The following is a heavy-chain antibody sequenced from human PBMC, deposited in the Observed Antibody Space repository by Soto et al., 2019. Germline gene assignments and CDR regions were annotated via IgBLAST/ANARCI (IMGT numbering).Heavy chain of an antibody. Sequence: LRLSCAASGFTFSNYWMTWVRQAPGKGLEWVASINQNGGAMHYVDSVKGRFTVSRDNAKNSLYLQVNSLRAEDTAVFYCARVWNDGRFDYWGQGTLVTVSS. CDR3: ARVWNDGRFDY. D-gene: IGHD1-1*01. CDR2: INQNGGAM. V-gene: IGHV3-7*01. J-gene: IGHJ4*02. CDR1: GFTFSNYW.